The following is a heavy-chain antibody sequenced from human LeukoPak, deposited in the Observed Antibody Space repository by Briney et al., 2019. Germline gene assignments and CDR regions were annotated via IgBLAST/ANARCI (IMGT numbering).Heavy chain of an antibody. Sequence: GGSLRLSCAASGFTVSSNYMSWVRQAPGKGLEWVSVIYSGGSTYYADSVKGRFTISRDNSKNTLYLQMNSLRAEDTAVYYCASWPGGWYGEDSWGQGTLVTVSS. J-gene: IGHJ4*02. CDR3: ASWPGGWYGEDS. V-gene: IGHV3-53*01. CDR1: GFTVSSNY. D-gene: IGHD6-19*01. CDR2: IYSGGST.